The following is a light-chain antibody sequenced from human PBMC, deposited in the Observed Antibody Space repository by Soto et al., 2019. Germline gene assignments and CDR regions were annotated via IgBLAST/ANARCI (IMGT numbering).Light chain of an antibody. CDR1: QSVSSN. J-gene: IGKJ1*01. CDR3: QQYNNWPPWT. CDR2: GAS. V-gene: IGKV3-15*01. Sequence: EIVMTQSPATLSVSPGERATLSCRASQSVSSNLAWYQQKPGQAPRLLIYGASTRATGITARFSGSGSGTEFTLPISGLQSADFAVYYCQQYNNWPPWTFGQGTKVEIK.